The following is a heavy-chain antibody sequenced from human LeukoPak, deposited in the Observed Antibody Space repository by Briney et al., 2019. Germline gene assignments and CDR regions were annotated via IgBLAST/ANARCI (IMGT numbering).Heavy chain of an antibody. CDR2: INHSGST. J-gene: IGHJ3*02. CDR3: ASGYVSVGAFDI. V-gene: IGHV4-34*01. CDR1: GGSFSGCY. Sequence: SETLSLTCAVYGGSFSGCYWSWIRQPPGKGLEWIGEINHSGSTNYNPSLKSRVTISVDTSKNQFSLKLSSVTAADTAVYYCASGYVSVGAFDIWGQGTMVTVSS. D-gene: IGHD3-10*01.